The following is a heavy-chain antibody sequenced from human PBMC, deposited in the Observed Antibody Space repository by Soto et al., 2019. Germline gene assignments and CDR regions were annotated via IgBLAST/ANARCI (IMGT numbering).Heavy chain of an antibody. V-gene: IGHV3-23*01. CDR1: GFTFSSYA. CDR3: ARRSSSWYFDY. J-gene: IGHJ4*02. D-gene: IGHD6-13*01. Sequence: GGSLRLSCAASGFTFSSYAMNWVRQAPGKGLEWVSVISGSDGSTYYADSVKGRFTISRDNSKNMLNLQMNSLRAEDTAVYYCARRSSSWYFDYWGQGTLVTVSS. CDR2: ISGSDGST.